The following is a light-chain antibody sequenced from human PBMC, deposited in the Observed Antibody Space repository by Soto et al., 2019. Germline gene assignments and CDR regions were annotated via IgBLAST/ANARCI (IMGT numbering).Light chain of an antibody. Sequence: EIVLTQSPGTLSLSPGEGVTLSCRASQSVSSSYLAWYQQKPGQAPRLLIYGASSRATGIPDRFSGSGSGTDFTLTINRLEPEDFAVYYCQQYDSSPYTFGQGTKLEIK. CDR1: QSVSSSY. J-gene: IGKJ2*01. V-gene: IGKV3-20*01. CDR2: GAS. CDR3: QQYDSSPYT.